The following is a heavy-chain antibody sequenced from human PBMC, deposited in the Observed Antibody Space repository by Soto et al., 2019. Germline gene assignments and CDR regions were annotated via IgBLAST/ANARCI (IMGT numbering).Heavy chain of an antibody. V-gene: IGHV3-23*01. CDR2: ISGSGGST. CDR3: AKGFQYYDFWSGYYSGLDYFDY. CDR1: GFTFSSYA. J-gene: IGHJ4*02. Sequence: GGSLRLSCAASGFTFSSYAMSWVRQAPGKGLEWVSAISGSGGSTYYADSVKGRFTISRDNSKNTLYLQMNSLRAEDTAVYYCAKGFQYYDFWSGYYSGLDYFDYWGQGTLVTVSS. D-gene: IGHD3-3*01.